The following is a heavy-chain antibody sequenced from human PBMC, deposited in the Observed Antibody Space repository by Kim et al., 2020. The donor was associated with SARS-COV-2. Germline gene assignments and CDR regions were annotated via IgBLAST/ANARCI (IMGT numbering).Heavy chain of an antibody. CDR3: ARGGELSGGSIYYYYGMDV. Sequence: SETLSLTCTVSGGSVSSGSYYWSWIRQPPGKGLEWIGYIYYSGSTNYNPSLKSRVTISVDTSKSQFSLKLSSVTAADTAVYYCARGGELSGGSIYYYYGMDVWGQGTTVTVSS. CDR1: GGSVSSGSYY. D-gene: IGHD3-16*02. J-gene: IGHJ6*02. CDR2: IYYSGST. V-gene: IGHV4-61*01.